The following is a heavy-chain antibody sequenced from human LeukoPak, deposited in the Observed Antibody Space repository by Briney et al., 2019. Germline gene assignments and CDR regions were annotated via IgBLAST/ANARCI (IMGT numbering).Heavy chain of an antibody. CDR3: VRTRGWAYFDY. Sequence: PGGSLRLSCAASGFTFSTYWMSWVRQAPGKGLEWVANIMQDGSDKYSVDSVRGRFTISRDNAKNSLYLQMDSPRAEVTAVYYCVRTRGWAYFDYWGQGTLVTVSS. CDR2: IMQDGSDK. J-gene: IGHJ4*02. V-gene: IGHV3-7*01. CDR1: GFTFSTYW. D-gene: IGHD6-19*01.